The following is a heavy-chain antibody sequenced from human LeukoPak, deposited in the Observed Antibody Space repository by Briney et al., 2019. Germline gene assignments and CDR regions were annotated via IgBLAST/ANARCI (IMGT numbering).Heavy chain of an antibody. D-gene: IGHD3-10*01. V-gene: IGHV4-39*01. J-gene: IGHJ5*02. Sequence: SETLSLTCTVSGGSISSSSYYWGWIRQPPGKGLEWIGSIYYSGSTYYNPSLKSRVTISVDTSKNQFSLKLSSVTAADTAVYYCARLFGSGSYYTKQKNNWFDPWGQGTLVTVSS. CDR2: IYYSGST. CDR1: GGSISSSSYY. CDR3: ARLFGSGSYYTKQKNNWFDP.